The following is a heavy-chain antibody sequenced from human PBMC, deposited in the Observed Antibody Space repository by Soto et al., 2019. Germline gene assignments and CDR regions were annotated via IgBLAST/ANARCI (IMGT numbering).Heavy chain of an antibody. V-gene: IGHV4-4*07. D-gene: IGHD3-3*01. CDR3: ARGGQDFWSGPFDY. Sequence: SETLSLTCTVSGGSISNYYCNWIRQPAGKGLEWIGRIDTSGSTNYNPSLKSRVTMSVDTSKQEFSLKLSSVTAADTALYYCARGGQDFWSGPFDYWGQGTLVTVSS. CDR1: GGSISNYY. CDR2: IDTSGST. J-gene: IGHJ4*02.